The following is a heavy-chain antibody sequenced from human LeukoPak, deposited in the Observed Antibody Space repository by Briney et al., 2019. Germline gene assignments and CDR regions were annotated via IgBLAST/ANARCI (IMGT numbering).Heavy chain of an antibody. V-gene: IGHV3-23*01. J-gene: IGHJ4*02. Sequence: PGGSLRLSCAASGFTFSSYAMSWVRQAPGKGLEWVSAISGSGGSTYYADSVKGRFTISRDNSKNTLYLKMNSLRAEDTAVYYCAKHSLKTGYSSGRIWDYWGQGTLVTVSS. CDR2: ISGSGGST. D-gene: IGHD6-19*01. CDR3: AKHSLKTGYSSGRIWDY. CDR1: GFTFSSYA.